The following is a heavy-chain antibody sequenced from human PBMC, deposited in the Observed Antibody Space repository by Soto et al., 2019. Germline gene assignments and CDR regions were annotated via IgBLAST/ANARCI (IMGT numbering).Heavy chain of an antibody. Sequence: GGSLRLSCSASGFTFSSYAMHWVRQAPGKGLEYVSAISSNGGSTYYADSVKGRFTISRDNSKNTLYLQMSSLRAEDTAVYYCALVRSLYYYYYGMDVWGQGTTVTVSS. D-gene: IGHD3-16*02. CDR3: ALVRSLYYYYYGMDV. CDR2: ISSNGGST. V-gene: IGHV3-64D*08. CDR1: GFTFSSYA. J-gene: IGHJ6*02.